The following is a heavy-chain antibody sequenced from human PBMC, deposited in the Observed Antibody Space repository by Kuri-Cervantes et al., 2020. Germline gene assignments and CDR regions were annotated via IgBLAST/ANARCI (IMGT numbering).Heavy chain of an antibody. Sequence: LSLTCAASGFTFSSYAMHWVRQAPGKGLEWVAVTSYDGSNKYYAESVKGRFTISRDNSKNTLYVQMSSLRSEDTAVYYCARVVQQWLVWPFDYWGQGTLVTVSS. V-gene: IGHV3-30-3*01. J-gene: IGHJ4*02. CDR3: ARVVQQWLVWPFDY. CDR1: GFTFSSYA. CDR2: TSYDGSNK. D-gene: IGHD6-19*01.